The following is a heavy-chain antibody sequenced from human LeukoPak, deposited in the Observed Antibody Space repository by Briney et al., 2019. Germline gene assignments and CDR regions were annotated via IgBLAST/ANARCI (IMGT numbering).Heavy chain of an antibody. CDR2: ICCSGST. J-gene: IGHJ4*02. Sequence: PSQTLSLTCTVSGGSFSGSSYYWSWMRQPPGQGLVWVGSICCSGSTYYTPSLKSRVTTSVDTSKNQFSLTLSSVTAADTAVYYCARHQRPPTYYYGSGSYLPLFDYWGQGTLVTVSS. V-gene: IGHV4-39*01. CDR3: ARHQRPPTYYYGSGSYLPLFDY. CDR1: GGSFSGSSYY. D-gene: IGHD3-10*01.